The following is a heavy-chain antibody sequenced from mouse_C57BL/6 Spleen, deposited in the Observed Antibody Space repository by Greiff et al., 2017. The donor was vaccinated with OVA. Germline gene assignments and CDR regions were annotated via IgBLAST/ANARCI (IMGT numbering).Heavy chain of an antibody. J-gene: IGHJ2*01. CDR3: ARGGNYSNKGYFDY. CDR1: GFSLTSYA. Sequence: VKVVESGPGLVAPSQSLSITCTVSGFSLTSYAISWVRQPPGKGLEWLGVIWTGGGTNYNSALKSRLSISKDNSKSQVFLKMNSLQTDDTARYYCARGGNYSNKGYFDYWGQGTTLTVSS. D-gene: IGHD2-5*01. CDR2: IWTGGGT. V-gene: IGHV2-9-1*01.